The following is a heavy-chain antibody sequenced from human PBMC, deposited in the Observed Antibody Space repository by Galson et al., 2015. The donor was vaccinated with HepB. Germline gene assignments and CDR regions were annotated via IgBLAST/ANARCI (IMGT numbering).Heavy chain of an antibody. CDR3: ARDRGRAAGKGWTDY. CDR2: IWYDGSNK. Sequence: SLRLSCAASGFTFSSYGMHWVRQAPGKGLEWVAVIWYDGSNKYYADSVKGRFTISRDNSKNTLYLQMNSLRAEDTAVYYCARDRGRAAGKGWTDYWGQGTLVTVSS. V-gene: IGHV3-33*01. J-gene: IGHJ4*02. D-gene: IGHD6-13*01. CDR1: GFTFSSYG.